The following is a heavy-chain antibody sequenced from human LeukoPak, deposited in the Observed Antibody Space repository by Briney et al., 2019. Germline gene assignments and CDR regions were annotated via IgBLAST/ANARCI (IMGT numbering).Heavy chain of an antibody. J-gene: IGHJ6*03. V-gene: IGHV4-34*01. D-gene: IGHD2-15*01. CDR2: INHSGST. Sequence: SETLSLTCAVYGGSFSGYCWSWIRQPPGKGLEWIGEINHSGSTNYNPSLKSRVTISVDTSKNQFSLKLSSVTAADTAVYYCARHRRDCSGGSCYLYYYYCMDVWGKGTTVTISS. CDR3: ARHRRDCSGGSCYLYYYYCMDV. CDR1: GGSFSGYC.